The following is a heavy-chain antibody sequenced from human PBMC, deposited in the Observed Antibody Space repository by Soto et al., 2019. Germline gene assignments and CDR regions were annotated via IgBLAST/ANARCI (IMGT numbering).Heavy chain of an antibody. Sequence: ASVKVSCKASGGTFSSYAISWVRQAPGQGLEWMGGIIPIFGTANYAQKFQGRVTITADESTSTAYMELSSLRSEDTAVYYCARTHYGDYALVPWVGYYGMDVWGQGTTVTVSS. CDR2: IIPIFGTA. D-gene: IGHD4-17*01. J-gene: IGHJ6*02. V-gene: IGHV1-69*13. CDR3: ARTHYGDYALVPWVGYYGMDV. CDR1: GGTFSSYA.